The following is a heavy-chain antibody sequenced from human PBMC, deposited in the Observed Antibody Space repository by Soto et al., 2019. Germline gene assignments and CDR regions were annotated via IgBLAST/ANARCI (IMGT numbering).Heavy chain of an antibody. V-gene: IGHV4-59*08. CDR2: IDSNGGT. CDR3: VRQGFGRLHGLVDV. Sequence: PSETLSLTCTVSDDSSSNYKWSWIRQPPGRRLEWIGYIDSNGGTSYNPSLQSRVTISIDTSTKQFFLKLSSVTAADTAVYYCVRQGFGRLHGLVDVWGQATTVTVSS. CDR1: DDSSSNYK. D-gene: IGHD3-10*01. J-gene: IGHJ6*02.